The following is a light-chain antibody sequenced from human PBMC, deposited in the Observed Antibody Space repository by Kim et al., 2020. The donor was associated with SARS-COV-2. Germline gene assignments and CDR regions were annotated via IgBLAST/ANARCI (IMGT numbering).Light chain of an antibody. Sequence: GQTVRIPCQGDSLRSYYASWYQQKPGQAPVLVIYGKYNRPSGIPDRFSGSSSGNTASLTITGAQAEDEADYYCNSRDSSGNLPPWVFGGGTKLTVL. CDR3: NSRDSSGNLPPWV. V-gene: IGLV3-19*01. J-gene: IGLJ3*02. CDR2: GKY. CDR1: SLRSYY.